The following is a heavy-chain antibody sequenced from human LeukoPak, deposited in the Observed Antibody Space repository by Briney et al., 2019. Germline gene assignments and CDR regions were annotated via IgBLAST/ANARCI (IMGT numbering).Heavy chain of an antibody. CDR1: GYSFTSYW. Sequence: GESLKISCKGSGYSFTSYWIGWVRQMPGKGLEWMGIIYPGDSDTRYSPSFQGQVTISADKSISTAYLQWSSLKASDTAMYYCARRGDSWTGDPIWWYFDLWGRGTLVTVSS. CDR2: IYPGDSDT. CDR3: ARRGDSWTGDPIWWYFDL. J-gene: IGHJ2*01. V-gene: IGHV5-51*01. D-gene: IGHD3/OR15-3a*01.